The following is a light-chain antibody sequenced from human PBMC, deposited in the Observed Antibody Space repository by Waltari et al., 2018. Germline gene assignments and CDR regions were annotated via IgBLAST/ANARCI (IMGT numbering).Light chain of an antibody. CDR2: RSD. J-gene: IGLJ3*02. V-gene: IGLV1-44*01. CDR1: SPNIWSTL. Sequence: SVLTQPPSASQTPGQRVPIPCSGTSPNIWSTLVNWYQHLPGQAPTLLIYRSDQRPSGVPDRFSGSKSGTSASLAISGLQSADEADYYCAAWDDSLNGHWVFGGGTKVTV. CDR3: AAWDDSLNGHWV.